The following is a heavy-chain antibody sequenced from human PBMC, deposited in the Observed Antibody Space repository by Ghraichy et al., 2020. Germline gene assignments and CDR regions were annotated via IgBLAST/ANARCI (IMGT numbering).Heavy chain of an antibody. CDR2: ISYDGSNK. J-gene: IGHJ3*02. CDR3: ARARRLDDAFDI. Sequence: GGSLRLSCAASGFTFSSYAMHWVRQAPGKGLEWVAVISYDGSNKYYADSVKGRFTISRDNSKNTLYLQMNSLRAEDTAVYYCARARRLDDAFDIWGQGTMVTVSS. D-gene: IGHD1-14*01. CDR1: GFTFSSYA. V-gene: IGHV3-30-3*01.